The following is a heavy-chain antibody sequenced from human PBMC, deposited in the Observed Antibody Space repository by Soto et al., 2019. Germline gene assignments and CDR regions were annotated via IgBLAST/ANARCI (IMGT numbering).Heavy chain of an antibody. Sequence: ASVKVSCKASGYTFTSYGISWVRQAPGQGLEWMGWISAYNGNTNYAQKLQGRVTMTTDTSTSTAYMELRSLRSDDTAVYYCARDMSECSGGNCPSDYWGQGTLVTVSS. CDR1: GYTFTSYG. CDR3: ARDMSECSGGNCPSDY. J-gene: IGHJ4*02. D-gene: IGHD2-15*01. V-gene: IGHV1-18*01. CDR2: ISAYNGNT.